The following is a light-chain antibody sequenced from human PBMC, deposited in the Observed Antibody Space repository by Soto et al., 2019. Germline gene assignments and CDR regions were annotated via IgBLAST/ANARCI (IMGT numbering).Light chain of an antibody. CDR2: GAS. J-gene: IGKJ5*01. CDR1: QSVSSSY. CDR3: QQYGSSIT. Sequence: EIVLTQAPGTLSLSPGERATLSCRASQSVSSSYLAWYQQKPGQAPRLLIYGASSRATGIPDRFSGSGSGTYFTPTISRLEPEDFAVYYCQQYGSSITFGQGTRLENK. V-gene: IGKV3-20*01.